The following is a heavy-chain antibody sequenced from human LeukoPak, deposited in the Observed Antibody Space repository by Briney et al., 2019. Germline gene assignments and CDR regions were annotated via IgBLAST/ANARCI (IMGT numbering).Heavy chain of an antibody. V-gene: IGHV3-21*01. CDR2: ISRSSSYI. CDR3: ARDPSGYDNGFFDS. CDR1: GFTFSSYT. Sequence: GGSLRLSCEASGFTFSSYTMNWVRQAPGKGLEWVSSISRSSSYIYYADSMKGRFTISRDNAKNSLHLQMNSLRAEDTAVYYCARDPSGYDNGFFDSWGQGTLVAVSS. D-gene: IGHD5-12*01. J-gene: IGHJ4*02.